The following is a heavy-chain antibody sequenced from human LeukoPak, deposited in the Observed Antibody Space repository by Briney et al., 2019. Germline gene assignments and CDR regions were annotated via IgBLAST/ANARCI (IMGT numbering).Heavy chain of an antibody. V-gene: IGHV3-23*01. D-gene: IGHD3-10*01. Sequence: GGSLRLSCAASGFTVSSNYMSWVRQAPGKGLEWVSAISGSGGSTYYADSVKGRFTISRDNSKNTLYLQMNSLRAEDTAVYYCAKDPSRPLWFGEPHDYWGQGTLVTVSS. CDR2: ISGSGGST. J-gene: IGHJ4*02. CDR3: AKDPSRPLWFGEPHDY. CDR1: GFTVSSNY.